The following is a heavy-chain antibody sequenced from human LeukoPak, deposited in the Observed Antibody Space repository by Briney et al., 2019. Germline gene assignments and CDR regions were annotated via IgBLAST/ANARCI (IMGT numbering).Heavy chain of an antibody. CDR1: GFSFSTNT. V-gene: IGHV3-21*01. Sequence: PGGSLRLSCAASGFSFSTNTMNWVRQAPGKGLEWVSYISSTGSYIYYADSVKGRFSISRDNAKNSLYLQMNSLRADDTAVYYCARVPGDYWGQGTLVTVSS. J-gene: IGHJ4*02. CDR2: ISSTGSYI. CDR3: ARVPGDY.